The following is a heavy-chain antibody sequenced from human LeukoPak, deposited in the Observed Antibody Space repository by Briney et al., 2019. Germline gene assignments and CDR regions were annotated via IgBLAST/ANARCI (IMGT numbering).Heavy chain of an antibody. Sequence: GASVKVSCKASGYTFTSYDINWVRQATGQGLEWMXXXXPNSGNTGYAQKFQGRVTMTRNTSISTAYMELSSLRSEDTAVYYCARGTSHYYDSSGYYFVPHWFDPWGQGTLVTVSS. CDR1: GYTFTSYD. CDR3: ARGTSHYYDSSGYYFVPHWFDP. D-gene: IGHD3-22*01. CDR2: XXPNSGNT. V-gene: IGHV1-8*01. J-gene: IGHJ5*02.